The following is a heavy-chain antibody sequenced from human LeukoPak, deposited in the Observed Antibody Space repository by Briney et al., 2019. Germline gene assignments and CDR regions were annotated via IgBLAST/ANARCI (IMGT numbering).Heavy chain of an antibody. Sequence: SETLSLTCAVYGGSFSGYYWSWFRQPPGKGLEWIGEINHSGSTNYNPSLKSRVTISVDTSKNQFSLKLSSVTAADTAVYYCARGRYCSSTSCHRYYFDYWGQGTLVTVSP. CDR2: INHSGST. CDR1: GGSFSGYY. D-gene: IGHD2-2*02. V-gene: IGHV4-34*01. J-gene: IGHJ4*02. CDR3: ARGRYCSSTSCHRYYFDY.